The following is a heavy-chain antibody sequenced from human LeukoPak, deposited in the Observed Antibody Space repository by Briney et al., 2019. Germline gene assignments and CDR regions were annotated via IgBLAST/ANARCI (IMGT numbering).Heavy chain of an antibody. J-gene: IGHJ4*02. D-gene: IGHD3-22*01. CDR2: IYTSGST. CDR1: GGSISSGSYY. Sequence: PSETLSLTCTVSGGSISSGSYYWRWIRQPAGKGLEWIGRIYTSGSTNYNPSLKSRVTISVDTSKNQFSLKLSSVTAADTAVYYCASTSAYYYDSSGYYYHFDYWGQGTLVTVSS. V-gene: IGHV4-61*02. CDR3: ASTSAYYYDSSGYYYHFDY.